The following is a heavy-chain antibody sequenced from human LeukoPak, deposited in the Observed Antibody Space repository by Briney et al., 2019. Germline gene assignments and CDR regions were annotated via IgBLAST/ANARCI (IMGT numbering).Heavy chain of an antibody. J-gene: IGHJ6*03. CDR2: IEQDGGET. CDR3: ARAREYSSGWYPTIYYYYYYMDV. V-gene: IGHV3-7*01. Sequence: PGGSLRLSCAASGFTFSSYWMTWVRQAPGQGLEWVANIEQDGGETYYVDSVKGRFTISRDNAKNSLSLQMNSLRAEDTAVYYCARAREYSSGWYPTIYYYYYYMDVWGKGTTVTVSS. D-gene: IGHD6-19*01. CDR1: GFTFSSYW.